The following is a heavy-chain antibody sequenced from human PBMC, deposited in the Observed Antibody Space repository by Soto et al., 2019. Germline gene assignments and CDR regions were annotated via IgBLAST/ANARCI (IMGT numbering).Heavy chain of an antibody. CDR2: INHSGST. D-gene: IGHD3-3*01. V-gene: IGHV4-34*01. J-gene: IGHJ6*02. Sequence: SETLSLTCAVYGGSFSGYYWSWIRQPPGKGLEWIGEINHSGSTNYNPSLKSRVTISVDTSKNQFSLMLSSVTATDTAVYYCARGCRFWRYGMDVWGQGTTVTVSS. CDR3: ARGCRFWRYGMDV. CDR1: GGSFSGYY.